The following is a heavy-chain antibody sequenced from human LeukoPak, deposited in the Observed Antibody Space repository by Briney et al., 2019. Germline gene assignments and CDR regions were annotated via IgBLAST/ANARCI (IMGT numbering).Heavy chain of an antibody. Sequence: PGGSLRLSCAAPGFTFSSYWMHWVRQAPGKGLVWVSRINSDGSSTSYADSVKGRFTISRDNAKNTLYLQMNSLRAEDTAVYYCARDGDLGRGGVPAAIPRSLFDCWGQGTLVTVSS. CDR1: GFTFSSYW. CDR2: INSDGSST. J-gene: IGHJ4*02. CDR3: ARDGDLGRGGVPAAIPRSLFDC. D-gene: IGHD2-2*01. V-gene: IGHV3-74*01.